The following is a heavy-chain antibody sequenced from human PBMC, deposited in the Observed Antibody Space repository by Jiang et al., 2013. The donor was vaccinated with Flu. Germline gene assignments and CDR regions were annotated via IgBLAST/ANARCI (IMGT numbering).Heavy chain of an antibody. CDR3: AREGGKYSGSSF. CDR2: ISWNSGSI. J-gene: IGHJ4*02. CDR1: GFTFDDYA. V-gene: IGHV3-9*01. Sequence: VQLLESGGGLVQPGRSLRLSCAASGFTFDDYAMHWVRQAPGKGLEWVSGISWNSGSIGYADSVKGRFTISRDNAKNSLYLQMNSLRAEDTALYYCAREGGKYSGSSFWGQGTLVT. D-gene: IGHD1-26*01.